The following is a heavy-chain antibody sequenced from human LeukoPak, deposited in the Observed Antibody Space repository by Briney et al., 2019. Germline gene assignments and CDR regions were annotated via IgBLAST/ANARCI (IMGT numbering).Heavy chain of an antibody. V-gene: IGHV4-30-4*01. CDR1: GGSISSGDYY. J-gene: IGHJ4*02. D-gene: IGHD2/OR15-2a*01. Sequence: PSETLSVTRTVSGGSISSGDYYWSWIRQPPGKGLEWIGYIYYSGSTYYNPSLKSRVTISVDTSKNQFSLKLSSVTVADTAVYYCARARSNTFDYWGQGSLVTVSS. CDR3: ARARSNTFDY. CDR2: IYYSGST.